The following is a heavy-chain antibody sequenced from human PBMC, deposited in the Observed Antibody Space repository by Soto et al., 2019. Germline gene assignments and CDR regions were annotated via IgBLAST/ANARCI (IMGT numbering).Heavy chain of an antibody. J-gene: IGHJ4*02. CDR2: ISYDGTNK. Sequence: QVQLVESGGGVVQPGRSLRLSCAASGFTFSSYAMHGVRQAPGKGLEWVAVISYDGTNKYYADSVTGRFTISRDNSKNTLYLKMNSLRAEDTAVYYCAREERGYSGYGDFDYWGQGTLVTVSS. V-gene: IGHV3-30-3*01. D-gene: IGHD5-12*01. CDR3: AREERGYSGYGDFDY. CDR1: GFTFSSYA.